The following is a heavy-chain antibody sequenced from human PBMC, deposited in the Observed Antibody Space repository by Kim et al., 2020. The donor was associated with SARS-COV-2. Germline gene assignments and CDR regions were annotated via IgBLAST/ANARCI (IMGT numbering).Heavy chain of an antibody. CDR2: INPSGSSR. J-gene: IGHJ4*02. CDR1: GFNFGDHG. D-gene: IGHD3-3*01. Sequence: GGSLRLSCAASGFNFGDHGMSLVRQGPGKAPEWVCGINPSGSSRSYADSVKGRFTISRDNAKNSLYLQMNSLRADDSALYYCARGIEPTFWDYWCQGTLV. V-gene: IGHV3-20*04. CDR3: ARGIEPTFWDY.